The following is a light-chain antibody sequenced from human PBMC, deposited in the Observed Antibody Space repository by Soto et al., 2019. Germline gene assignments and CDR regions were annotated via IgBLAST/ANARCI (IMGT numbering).Light chain of an antibody. CDR2: DAS. J-gene: IGKJ1*01. CDR1: QSISSW. CDR3: QQYNSYSTCT. Sequence: DIQMTQSPSTLSASVGDRATITCRASQSISSWLAWYQQKPGKAPKLLIYDASSLGSGIPSRFSGSGSGTEFTLTISSLQPEDFAAYYCQQYNSYSTCTFXRGTKVDIK. V-gene: IGKV1-5*01.